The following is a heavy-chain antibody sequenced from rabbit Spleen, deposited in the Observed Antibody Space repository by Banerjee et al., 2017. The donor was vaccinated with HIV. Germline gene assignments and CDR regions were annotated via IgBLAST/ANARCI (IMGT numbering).Heavy chain of an antibody. CDR3: ARDAATSFSSYGMDL. Sequence: QEQLVESGGGLVRPEGSLKLSCKASGFSFSNKAVMCWVRQAPGKGLEWIACINAVTGKAVYASWAKGRFTFSKTSSTTVTLQMTSLTAADTATYFCARDAATSFSSYGMDLWGQGTLVTVS. CDR1: GFSFSNKAV. CDR2: INAVTGKA. V-gene: IGHV1S45*01. D-gene: IGHD8-1*01. J-gene: IGHJ6*01.